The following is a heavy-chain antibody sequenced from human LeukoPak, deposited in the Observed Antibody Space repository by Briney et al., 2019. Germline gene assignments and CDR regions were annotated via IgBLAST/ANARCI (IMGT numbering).Heavy chain of an antibody. CDR3: ARVPGYDSSGYFDY. D-gene: IGHD3-22*01. Sequence: GGSLRLSCAASGFTFSSYAMHWVRQAPGKGLEWVAVISYDGSNKYYADSVKGRFTISRDNSKNTLYLQMNSLRTEDTAVYYCARVPGYDSSGYFDYWGQGTLVTVSS. CDR1: GFTFSSYA. CDR2: ISYDGSNK. V-gene: IGHV3-30-3*01. J-gene: IGHJ4*02.